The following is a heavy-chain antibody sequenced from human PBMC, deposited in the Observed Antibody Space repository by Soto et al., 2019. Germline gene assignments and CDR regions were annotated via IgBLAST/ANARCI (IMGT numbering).Heavy chain of an antibody. CDR2: IYHSGST. CDR1: GGSISSGDYY. V-gene: IGHV4-30-4*01. CDR3: ARANSYGPTASDY. D-gene: IGHD5-18*01. Sequence: QVQLQESGPGLVKPSQTLSLTCTVSGGSISSGDYYWSWIRQPPGKGLEWIGYIYHSGSTYYNPSLKSRVTISVDTSKNQFSLKLSSVTAADTAVYYCARANSYGPTASDYWGQGTLVTVSS. J-gene: IGHJ4*02.